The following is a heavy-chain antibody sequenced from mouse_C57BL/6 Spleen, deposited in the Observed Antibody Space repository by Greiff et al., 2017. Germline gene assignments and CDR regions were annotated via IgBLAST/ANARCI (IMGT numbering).Heavy chain of an antibody. CDR1: GFNFSDYG. CDR2: ISSGSSTI. J-gene: IGHJ1*03. V-gene: IGHV5-17*01. Sequence: EVQLQESGGGLVKPGGSLKLSCAASGFNFSDYGMHWVRQAPEKGLEWVAYISSGSSTIYYADTVKGRFTISRDNAKNTLFLQMTSLRSEDTSMYYCAMYYYGSREGFDVWGTGTTVTVSS. CDR3: AMYYYGSREGFDV. D-gene: IGHD1-1*01.